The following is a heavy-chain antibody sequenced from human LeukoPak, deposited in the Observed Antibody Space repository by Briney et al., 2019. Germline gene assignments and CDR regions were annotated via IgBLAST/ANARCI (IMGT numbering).Heavy chain of an antibody. Sequence: GGSLRLSCAASGFTFSSYVMSWVRQAPGKGLEWVSAISGSGGSTYYADSVKGRFTISRDNSTNTLYLQMNSLRAEDTAVYYCAKSYQRLVSRIFMYWGQGTLVTVSS. D-gene: IGHD6-19*01. CDR3: AKSYQRLVSRIFMY. V-gene: IGHV3-23*01. CDR2: ISGSGGST. J-gene: IGHJ4*02. CDR1: GFTFSSYV.